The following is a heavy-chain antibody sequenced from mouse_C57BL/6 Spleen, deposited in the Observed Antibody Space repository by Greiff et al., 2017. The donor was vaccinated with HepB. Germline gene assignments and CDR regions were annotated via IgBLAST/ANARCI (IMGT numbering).Heavy chain of an antibody. CDR3: AREPSMYYYGSSFFDY. CDR1: GYAFSSYW. V-gene: IGHV1-80*01. J-gene: IGHJ2*01. CDR2: IYPGDGDT. D-gene: IGHD1-1*01. Sequence: VQLQQSGAELVKPGASVKISCKASGYAFSSYWMNWVKQRPGKGLEWIGQIYPGDGDTNYNGKFKGKATLTADKSSSTAYMQLSSLTSEDSAVFFCAREPSMYYYGSSFFDYWGQGTTLTVSS.